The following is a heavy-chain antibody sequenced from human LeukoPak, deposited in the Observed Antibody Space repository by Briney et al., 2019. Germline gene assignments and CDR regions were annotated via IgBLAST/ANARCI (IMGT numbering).Heavy chain of an antibody. CDR1: GFTFSSYA. CDR2: ISGSGGST. Sequence: PGGSLRLSCAASGFTFSSYAMSWVRQAPGKGLAWVSAISGSGGSTYYADSVKGRFTISRDNSKNTLYLQMNSLRAEDTAVYYCAKDFAGQQLEHDYWGQGTLVTVSS. V-gene: IGHV3-23*01. CDR3: AKDFAGQQLEHDY. J-gene: IGHJ4*02. D-gene: IGHD6-13*01.